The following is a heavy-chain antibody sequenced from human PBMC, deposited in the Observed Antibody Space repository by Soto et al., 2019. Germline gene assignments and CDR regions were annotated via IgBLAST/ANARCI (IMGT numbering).Heavy chain of an antibody. Sequence: WGPKTDYCGAAELIISRYAMSWVSKTQGKGLEWVSAISGSGGSTYYADSVKGRFTISRDNSKNTLYLQMNSLRAEDTAVYYCAKEKISTSCCNWFDPWGQGTLVTVSS. D-gene: IGHD2-2*01. V-gene: IGHV3-23*01. J-gene: IGHJ5*02. CDR3: AKEKISTSCCNWFDP. CDR1: ELIISRYA. CDR2: ISGSGGST.